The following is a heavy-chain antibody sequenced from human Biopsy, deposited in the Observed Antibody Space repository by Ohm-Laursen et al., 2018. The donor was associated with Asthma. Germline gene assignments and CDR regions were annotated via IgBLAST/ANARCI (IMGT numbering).Heavy chain of an antibody. CDR1: GFTFSRYA. CDR2: ISHDGQTQ. Sequence: SLRLSCSASGFTFSRYAIHWFRQAPGKGLEWVAVISHDGQTQHYAESVKGRFALSRDNSQNTLYLQMISLRTDDTAVYYCAKRRGYSDFNDFDYWGHGTLVTVSS. D-gene: IGHD4-11*01. V-gene: IGHV3-30*18. CDR3: AKRRGYSDFNDFDY. J-gene: IGHJ4*01.